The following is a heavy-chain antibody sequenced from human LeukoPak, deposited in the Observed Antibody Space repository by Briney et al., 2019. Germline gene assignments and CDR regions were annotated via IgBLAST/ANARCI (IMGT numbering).Heavy chain of an antibody. CDR3: ARGAFYVPF. D-gene: IGHD2/OR15-2a*01. J-gene: IGHJ6*02. V-gene: IGHV3-48*03. Sequence: PGGSLRLSCVASGSAFSSYEMNWVRQAPGKGLEWLSFISSSGSSIYYADSVKGRFTISRDNAKNSLYLQMSSLRAEDTAVYYCARGAFYVPFWGQGTTVTVSS. CDR1: GSAFSSYE. CDR2: ISSSGSSI.